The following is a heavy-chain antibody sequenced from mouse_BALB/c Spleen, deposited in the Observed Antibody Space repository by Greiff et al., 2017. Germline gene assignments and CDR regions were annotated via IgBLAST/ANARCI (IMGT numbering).Heavy chain of an antibody. D-gene: IGHD1-1*01. V-gene: IGHV14-3*02. CDR3: AREGNYYGSSYDY. Sequence: VQLKESGAELVKPGASVKLSCTASGFNIKDTYMHWVKQRPEQGLEWIGRIDPANGNTKYDPKFQGKATITADTSSNTAYLQLSSLTSEDTAVYYCAREGNYYGSSYDYWGQGTTLTVSS. CDR2: IDPANGNT. CDR1: GFNIKDTY. J-gene: IGHJ2*01.